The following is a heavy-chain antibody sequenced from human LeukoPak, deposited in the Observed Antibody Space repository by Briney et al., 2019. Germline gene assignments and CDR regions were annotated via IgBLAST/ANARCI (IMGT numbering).Heavy chain of an antibody. CDR3: ARIYGLYQEAMDV. CDR1: GGSISSGGYY. V-gene: IGHV4-31*03. CDR2: IYYSGST. J-gene: IGHJ6*02. Sequence: SQTLSLTCTVSGGSISSGGYYWSWIRQHPGKGLEWIGYIYYSGSTYYNPSLKSRVTISVDTSKNQFSLKLSSVTAADTAVYYCARIYGLYQEAMDVWGPGITVTVSS. D-gene: IGHD3-16*02.